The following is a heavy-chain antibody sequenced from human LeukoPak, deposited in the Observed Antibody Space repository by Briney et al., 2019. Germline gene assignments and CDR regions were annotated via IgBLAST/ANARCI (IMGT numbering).Heavy chain of an antibody. D-gene: IGHD6-13*01. Sequence: PSETLSLTCTVSGGSIGSSSYYWGWIRQPPGKGLEWIGSIYYSGSTYYNPSLKSRVTMSVDTSKNQFSLKLSSVTAADTAVYYCASEAGPWGQGTLVTVSS. V-gene: IGHV4-39*07. CDR3: ASEAGP. J-gene: IGHJ5*02. CDR2: IYYSGST. CDR1: GGSIGSSSYY.